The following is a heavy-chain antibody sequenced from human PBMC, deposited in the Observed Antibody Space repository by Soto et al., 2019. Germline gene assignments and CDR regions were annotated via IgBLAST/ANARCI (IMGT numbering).Heavy chain of an antibody. CDR2: MNPNSGNT. CDR3: ARGIRSKDGANRTYSNYYYYYMDV. Sequence: QVQLVQSGAEVKKPGASVKVSCKASGYTFTSYDINWVRQATGQGLEWMGWMNPNSGNTGYAQKFQGRVNMTRNTSISTAYMEMSSLRSEDTAVYYCARGIRSKDGANRTYSNYYYYYMDVWGKGTTVTVSS. J-gene: IGHJ6*03. CDR1: GYTFTSYD. V-gene: IGHV1-8*01. D-gene: IGHD4-4*01.